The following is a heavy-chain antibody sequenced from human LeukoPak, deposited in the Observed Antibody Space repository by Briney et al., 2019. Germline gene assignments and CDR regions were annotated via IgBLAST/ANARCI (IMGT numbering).Heavy chain of an antibody. CDR3: ARHGGGSSKNFGS. Sequence: SETLSLTCTVSGASLSGYYWSWIRQPPGKGLEWIGSIYYSGSTYYNPSLKSRVTISVDTSKNHFSLRLSSVTAADTAVYYCARHGGGSSKNFGSWGQGTLVTVSS. V-gene: IGHV4-59*08. J-gene: IGHJ4*02. D-gene: IGHD6-13*01. CDR1: GASLSGYY. CDR2: IYYSGST.